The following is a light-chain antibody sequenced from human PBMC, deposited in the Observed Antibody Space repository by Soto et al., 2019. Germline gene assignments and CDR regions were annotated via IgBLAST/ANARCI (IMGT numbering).Light chain of an antibody. CDR2: SAS. V-gene: IGKV3-20*01. CDR3: QKHATAPRA. Sequence: EIVLTQSPGTLSLSPGERATLSCRASQSVGNNYLAWYQQKPGQAPRLLIHSASNRAAGIPDRFSGSGSGTDFSLTISRLEPEDVAVDFCQKHATAPRAFGPGTNVPVK. CDR1: QSVGNNY. J-gene: IGKJ3*01.